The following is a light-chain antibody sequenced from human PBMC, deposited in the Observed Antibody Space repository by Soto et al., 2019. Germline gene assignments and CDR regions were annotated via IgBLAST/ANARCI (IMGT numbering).Light chain of an antibody. CDR2: DAS. V-gene: IGKV3-11*01. J-gene: IGKJ5*01. Sequence: EIVLTQSPATLSLSPGARAALSCRASQSVSSYLAWYQQKPGQAPRLLIYDASNRATGIPARFSGSGSGTDFTLSISSLEPEDFAVYYCQQRSSWITFGQGTRLEIK. CDR1: QSVSSY. CDR3: QQRSSWIT.